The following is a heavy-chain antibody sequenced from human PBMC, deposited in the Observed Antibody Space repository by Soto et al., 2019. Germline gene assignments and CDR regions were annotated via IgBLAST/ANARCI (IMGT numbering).Heavy chain of an antibody. CDR2: ISGSGGST. CDR3: AKGRNGWFDP. CDR1: GFTFSSYA. V-gene: IGHV3-23*01. J-gene: IGHJ5*02. Sequence: EVQVLESGGGLVQPGGSLRLSCAASGFTFSSYAMSWVRQVPGKGLEWVSAISGSGGSTFYAGSVKGRFTISRDNSKNTLFLQMNGLRAEDTAVYYCAKGRNGWFDPWGQGTLVTVSS.